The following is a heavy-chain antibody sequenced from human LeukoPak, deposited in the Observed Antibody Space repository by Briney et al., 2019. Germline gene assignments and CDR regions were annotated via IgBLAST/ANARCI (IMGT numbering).Heavy chain of an antibody. J-gene: IGHJ3*02. CDR1: GDSISSSNW. Sequence: SGTLSLTCAVSGDSISSSNWWSGGRQPRGEGVEGIGEIYDSGSTNYNQSLKSRVTISGEKAKNKLSLKLSSVTAADTAVYYCARDSLAGTEAFDIWGQGTTVTVSS. CDR2: IYDSGST. V-gene: IGHV4-4*02. CDR3: ARDSLAGTEAFDI. D-gene: IGHD6-13*01.